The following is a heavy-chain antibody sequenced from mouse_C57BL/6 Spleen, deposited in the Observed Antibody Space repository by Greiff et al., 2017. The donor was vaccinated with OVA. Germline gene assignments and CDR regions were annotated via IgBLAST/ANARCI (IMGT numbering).Heavy chain of an antibody. CDR3: ARIDRYGYDGAYAMDY. D-gene: IGHD2-2*01. CDR2: IWWDDDK. V-gene: IGHV8-8*01. J-gene: IGHJ4*01. Sequence: QVTLKVCGPGILQPSQTLSLTCSFSGFSLSTFGMGVGWIRQPSGKGLEWLAHIWWDDDKYYNPALKSRLTISKDTSKNQVFLKIANVDTADTATYYCARIDRYGYDGAYAMDYWGQGTSVTVSS. CDR1: GFSLSTFGMG.